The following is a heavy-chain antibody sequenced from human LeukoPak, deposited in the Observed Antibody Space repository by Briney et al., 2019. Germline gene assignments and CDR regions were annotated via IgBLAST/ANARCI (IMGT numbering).Heavy chain of an antibody. D-gene: IGHD3-10*01. V-gene: IGHV3-7*01. CDR3: ARGEYGSGSYHIDY. J-gene: IGHJ4*02. CDR2: IKQDGSEK. CDR1: GFTFSSYW. Sequence: GGSLRLSCAASGFTFSSYWMSWVRQAPGKGLEWVANIKQDGSEKYYVDSVKGRFTISRDNAKNSLYLQMNSLRAEDTAVYYCARGEYGSGSYHIDYWGQGTLVTVSS.